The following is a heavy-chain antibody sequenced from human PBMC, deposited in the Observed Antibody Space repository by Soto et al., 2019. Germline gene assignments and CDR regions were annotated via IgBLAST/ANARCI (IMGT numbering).Heavy chain of an antibody. CDR1: GGSISSYY. CDR2: IYTSVSS. CDR3: ARGIAAASPNTNYYYDGTEV. D-gene: IGHD6-13*01. J-gene: IGHJ6*02. Sequence: SETLSLTCTVSGGSISSYYWTWIRQPAGKGLEWIGRIYTSVSSNYNPSLKSRVTTSVDTSKNQFSLKLSSVTAADTAVYYCARGIAAASPNTNYYYDGTEVWGHGTTVTVS. V-gene: IGHV4-4*07.